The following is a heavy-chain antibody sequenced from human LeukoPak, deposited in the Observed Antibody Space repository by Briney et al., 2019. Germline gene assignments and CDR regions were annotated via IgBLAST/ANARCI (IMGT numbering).Heavy chain of an antibody. D-gene: IGHD3-22*01. J-gene: IGHJ4*02. CDR1: GFTFSSYG. V-gene: IGHV3-33*01. Sequence: PGRALRLSCAASGFTFSSYGMHWVRQAPGKGLEWVAVIWYDGSKKYYVDSVKGRFTISRDNYKNTLYLQMNSLRADDTAVYYCARGYDTSGYYYEYFDYWGQGTLVTVSS. CDR3: ARGYDTSGYYYEYFDY. CDR2: IWYDGSKK.